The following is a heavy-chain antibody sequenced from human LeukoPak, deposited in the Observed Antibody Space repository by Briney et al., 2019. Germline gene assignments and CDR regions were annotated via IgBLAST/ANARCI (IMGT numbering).Heavy chain of an antibody. CDR1: GYTLTELS. J-gene: IGHJ6*02. CDR2: FDPEDGET. V-gene: IGHV1-24*01. D-gene: IGHD3-10*01. CDR3: ARDGGQYYYGSGHLLDYYYYGMDV. Sequence: ASVKVSCKVSGYTLTELSMHWVRQAPGKGLEWMGGFDPEDGETIYAQKFQGRVTMTEDTSTDTAYMELSSLRSEDTAVYYCARDGGQYYYGSGHLLDYYYYGMDVWGQGTTVTVSS.